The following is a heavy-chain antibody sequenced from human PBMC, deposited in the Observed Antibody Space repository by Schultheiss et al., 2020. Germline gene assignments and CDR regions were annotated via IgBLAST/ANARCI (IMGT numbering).Heavy chain of an antibody. V-gene: IGHV1-3*01. CDR1: GYTFTSYA. CDR2: INAGNGNT. J-gene: IGHJ6*03. Sequence: ASVKVSCKASGYTFTSYAMHWVRQAPGQRLEWMGWINAGNGNTKYSQKFQGRVTITADKSTSTAYMELSSLRSEDTAVYYCARDSRWFGELLYTNYYYYYMDVWGKGTTGTVFS. D-gene: IGHD3-10*01. CDR3: ARDSRWFGELLYTNYYYYYMDV.